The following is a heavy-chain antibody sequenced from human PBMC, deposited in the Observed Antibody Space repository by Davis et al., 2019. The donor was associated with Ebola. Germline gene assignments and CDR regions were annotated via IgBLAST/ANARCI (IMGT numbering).Heavy chain of an antibody. CDR3: AVRVLPGSISYWYYGMDV. J-gene: IGHJ6*02. CDR1: GFTFSDYY. CDR2: INSDGSST. Sequence: GESLKISCAASGFTFSDYYMSWIRQAPGKGLVWVSRINSDGSSTSYADSVKGRFTISRDNSKNTLYLQMSSLRAEDTAVYYCAVRVLPGSISYWYYGMDVWGQGTTVTVSS. D-gene: IGHD2-2*01. V-gene: IGHV3-74*01.